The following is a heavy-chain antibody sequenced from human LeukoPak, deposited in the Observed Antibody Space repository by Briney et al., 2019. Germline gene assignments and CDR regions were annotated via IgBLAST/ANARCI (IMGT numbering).Heavy chain of an antibody. V-gene: IGHV3-15*01. CDR1: VFTFSNAW. J-gene: IGHJ6*04. CDR3: ATASGYAWYYYYYYGMDV. D-gene: IGHD5-12*01. Sequence: GGSLRLSCAASVFTFSNAWMSWVRQAPGKGLEWVGRIKSKTDGGTTDYAAPVKGRFTISRDDSKNTLYLQMNSLKTEDTAVYYCATASGYAWYYYYYYGMDVWGKGTTATVSS. CDR2: IKSKTDGGTT.